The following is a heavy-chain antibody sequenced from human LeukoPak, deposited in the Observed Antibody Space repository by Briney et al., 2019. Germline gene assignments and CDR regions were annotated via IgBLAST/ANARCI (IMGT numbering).Heavy chain of an antibody. Sequence: PSETLSLTCTVSGGSISSSSYYWGWIRQPPGKGLEWIGSIYYSGSTYYNPSLKSRVTISVDTSKNQFSLKLNSVTAADTAVYYCARHAYDSSGYHYFDYWGQGTLVTVSS. D-gene: IGHD3-22*01. CDR3: ARHAYDSSGYHYFDY. CDR1: GGSISSSSYY. CDR2: IYYSGST. V-gene: IGHV4-39*01. J-gene: IGHJ4*02.